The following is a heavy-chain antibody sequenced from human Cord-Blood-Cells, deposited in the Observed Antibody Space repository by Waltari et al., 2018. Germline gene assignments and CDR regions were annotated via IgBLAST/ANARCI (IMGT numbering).Heavy chain of an antibody. Sequence: EVQLVETGGGLIQPGGSLRLSCAASGFTVSSNYMSWVRQAPGKGLEWVSVIYSGGSTYYADSVKGRFTISRDNSKNTLYLQMNSLRAEDTAVYYCARGMTAAGTLGYYYYYYGMDVWGQGTTVTVSS. CDR1: GFTVSSNY. V-gene: IGHV3-53*02. J-gene: IGHJ6*02. CDR2: IYSGGST. CDR3: ARGMTAAGTLGYYYYYYGMDV. D-gene: IGHD6-13*01.